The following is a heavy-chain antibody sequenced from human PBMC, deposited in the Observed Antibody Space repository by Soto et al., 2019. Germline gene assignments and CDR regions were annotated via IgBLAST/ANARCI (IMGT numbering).Heavy chain of an antibody. CDR1: GYTFTGYY. J-gene: IGHJ5*02. Sequence: GASVKVSCKASGYTFTGYYMHWVRQAPGQGLEWMGWINPNSGGTNYAQKFQGWATMTRDTSISTAYMELSRLRSDDTAVYYCARDGHLSTLYPMMNWFDPWGQGTLVTVSS. V-gene: IGHV1-2*04. CDR2: INPNSGGT. D-gene: IGHD2-2*02. CDR3: ARDGHLSTLYPMMNWFDP.